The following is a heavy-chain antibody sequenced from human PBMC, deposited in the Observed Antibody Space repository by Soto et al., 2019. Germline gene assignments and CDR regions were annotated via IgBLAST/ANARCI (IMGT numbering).Heavy chain of an antibody. CDR2: IIPIFGTT. CDR1: GDTFSNSA. J-gene: IGHJ5*01. Sequence: QVHLLQSGSEVKKPGSSVKVSCRASGDTFSNSAFSWVRQAPGQGLEWMGGIIPIFGTTSYAQKLQGRVILTADESTTTVYMELMSLRSEDTALSFCALGLRGYHIDSWGQGTQVTVSS. D-gene: IGHD2-15*01. V-gene: IGHV1-69*01. CDR3: ALGLRGYHIDS.